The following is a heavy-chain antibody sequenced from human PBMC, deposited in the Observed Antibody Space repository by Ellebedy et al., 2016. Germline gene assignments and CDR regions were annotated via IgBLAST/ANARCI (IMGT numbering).Heavy chain of an antibody. V-gene: IGHV3-30*18. CDR1: GFTFSSYG. J-gene: IGHJ4*02. D-gene: IGHD3-22*01. CDR3: AKEAEPNDSSGYHPLNVDY. CDR2: ISYDGSNK. Sequence: GGSLRLXXAASGFTFSSYGMHWVRQAPGKGLEWVAVISYDGSNKYYADSVKGRFTISRDNSKNTLYLQMNSLRAEDTAVYYCAKEAEPNDSSGYHPLNVDYWGQGTLVTVSS.